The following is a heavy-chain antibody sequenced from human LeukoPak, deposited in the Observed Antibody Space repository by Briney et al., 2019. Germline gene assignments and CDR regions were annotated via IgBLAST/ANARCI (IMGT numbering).Heavy chain of an antibody. D-gene: IGHD1-26*01. V-gene: IGHV1-2*06. J-gene: IGHJ5*02. Sequence: ASVKVSCKASGYTFTDYYVHWVRLVPGQGLEWMGRISPNSGATNYAEKFRGRVTMARDTSINTVYMEMSSLRSDDTAVYYCAGVWQLLANLGWFDPWGQGTLVTVSS. CDR1: GYTFTDYY. CDR2: ISPNSGAT. CDR3: AGVWQLLANLGWFDP.